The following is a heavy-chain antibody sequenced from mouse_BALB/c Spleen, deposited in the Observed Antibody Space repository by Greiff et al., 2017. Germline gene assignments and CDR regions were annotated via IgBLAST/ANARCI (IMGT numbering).Heavy chain of an antibody. CDR1: GYNFTSYW. V-gene: IGHV1-55*01. CDR2: IYPGSGST. Sequence: QVQLKQSGAELVKPGTSVKLSCKASGYNFTSYWINWVKLRPGQGLEWIGDIYPGSGSTNYNEKFKSKATLTVDTSSSTAYMQLSSLASEDSALYYYARRSMIPCAYWGQGTLVTVSA. CDR3: ARRSMIPCAY. J-gene: IGHJ3*01. D-gene: IGHD2-10*02.